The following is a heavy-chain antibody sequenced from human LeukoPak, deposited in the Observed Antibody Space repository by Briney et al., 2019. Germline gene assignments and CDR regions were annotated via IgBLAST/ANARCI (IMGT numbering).Heavy chain of an antibody. CDR3: AKDRRIAVAGTYDY. CDR1: GFTFSSYA. D-gene: IGHD6-19*01. J-gene: IGHJ4*02. Sequence: GGSLRLSCAASGFTFSSYAMSWVRQAPGKRLEWVSAISGSGGSTYYADSVKGRFTISRDNSKNTLYLQMNSLRAEDTAVYYCAKDRRIAVAGTYDYWGQGTLVTVSS. CDR2: ISGSGGST. V-gene: IGHV3-23*01.